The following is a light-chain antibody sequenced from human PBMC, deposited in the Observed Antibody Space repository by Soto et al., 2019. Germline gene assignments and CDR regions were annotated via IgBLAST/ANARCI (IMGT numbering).Light chain of an antibody. CDR2: GAS. V-gene: IGKV3-20*01. CDR1: QSVSSSY. J-gene: IGKJ5*01. Sequence: EIVLTQSPGTLSLSPGERATLSCRASQSVSSSYLAWYQQKPGQAPRLLIYGASSRATGIPDRFSGSGSGTEFTLTISSLQSEDVAVYYCQQYNNWPPITFGQGTRLEIK. CDR3: QQYNNWPPIT.